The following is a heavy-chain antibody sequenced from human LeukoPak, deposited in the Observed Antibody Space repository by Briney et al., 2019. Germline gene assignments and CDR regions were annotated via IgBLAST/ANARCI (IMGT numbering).Heavy chain of an antibody. CDR1: GFTFSSYG. D-gene: IGHD6-19*01. Sequence: GRSLRLSCAASGFTFSSYGMHWVRQAPGKGLEWVAVIWYDGSNKYYADSVKGRFTISRDNAKNSLYLQMNSLRAEDTAVYYCARDLSPNSSGWYDLGYYYYGMDVWGQGTTVTVSS. CDR3: ARDLSPNSSGWYDLGYYYYGMDV. CDR2: IWYDGSNK. J-gene: IGHJ6*02. V-gene: IGHV3-33*01.